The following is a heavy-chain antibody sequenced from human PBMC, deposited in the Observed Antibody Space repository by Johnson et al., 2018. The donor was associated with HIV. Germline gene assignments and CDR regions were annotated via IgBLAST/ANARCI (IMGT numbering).Heavy chain of an antibody. J-gene: IGHJ3*01. Sequence: VQLVESGGGLIQSGGSLRLSCAASGFTVSRNYMSWVRQAPGKGLEWVSVIYSDDMTYYADSVKGRFTISRVNSKNTLYLQMNSLRAEDTAVYYCARETRSAAAGHGAFDVWGQGTM. V-gene: IGHV3-53*01. D-gene: IGHD6-13*01. CDR1: GFTVSRNY. CDR2: IYSDDMT. CDR3: ARETRSAAAGHGAFDV.